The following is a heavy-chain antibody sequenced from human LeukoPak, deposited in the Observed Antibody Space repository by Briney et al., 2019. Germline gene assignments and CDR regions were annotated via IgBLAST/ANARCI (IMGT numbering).Heavy chain of an antibody. Sequence: PSETLSLTRAVSGGSISSYYWSWIRQPPGKGLEWIGYIYYSGSTNYNPSLKSRVTISVDTSKNQFSLKLSSVTAADTAVYYCARSLRWMNLYTPYYMDVWGKGTTVTVSS. CDR3: ARSLRWMNLYTPYYMDV. CDR1: GGSISSYY. V-gene: IGHV4-59*01. J-gene: IGHJ6*03. CDR2: IYYSGST. D-gene: IGHD2-15*01.